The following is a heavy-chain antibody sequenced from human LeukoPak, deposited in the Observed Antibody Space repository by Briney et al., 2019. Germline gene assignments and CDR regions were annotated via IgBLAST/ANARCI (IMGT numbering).Heavy chain of an antibody. D-gene: IGHD4-17*01. Sequence: SETLSLTCTVSGVSISRYYWSWIRQPAGKGLQWIGRIQTSGSTNYNPSLESRIIMSVDTSKNQFSLKLTSVTAADTAVYYWAGDHQDYGANAALWYWGQGTLVIVYS. CDR1: GVSISRYY. CDR2: IQTSGST. V-gene: IGHV4-4*07. CDR3: AGDHQDYGANAALWY. J-gene: IGHJ4*02.